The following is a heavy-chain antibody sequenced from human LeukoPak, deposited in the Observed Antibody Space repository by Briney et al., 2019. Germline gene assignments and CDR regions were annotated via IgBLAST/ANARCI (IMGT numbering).Heavy chain of an antibody. CDR1: GFTFSDYA. Sequence: PGGSLRLSCAASGFTFSDYAIHWVRQAPGKGLEWVAVISYDGSNKYYADSAKGRFTISRDNSKNTLYLQMNSLRAEDTAVYYCARDSYYYYYGMDVWGQGTTVTVSS. J-gene: IGHJ6*02. CDR2: ISYDGSNK. V-gene: IGHV3-30-3*01. CDR3: ARDSYYYYYGMDV.